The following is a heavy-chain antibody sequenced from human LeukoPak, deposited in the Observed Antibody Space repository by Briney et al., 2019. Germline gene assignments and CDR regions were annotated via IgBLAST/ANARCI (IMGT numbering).Heavy chain of an antibody. CDR2: IYYSGST. D-gene: IGHD2-21*02. CDR1: GGSISSSSYY. Sequence: SETLSLTCTVSGGSISSSSYYWGWIRQPPGKGLEWIGSIYYSGSTYYNPSLKSRVTISVDTSKNQFSLKLSSVIAADTAVYYCARAPPYCGGDCYAGAFDIWGQGTMVTVSS. CDR3: ARAPPYCGGDCYAGAFDI. J-gene: IGHJ3*02. V-gene: IGHV4-39*07.